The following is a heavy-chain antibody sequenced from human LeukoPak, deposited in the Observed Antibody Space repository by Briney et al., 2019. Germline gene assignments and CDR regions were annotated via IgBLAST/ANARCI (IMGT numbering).Heavy chain of an antibody. CDR2: IYPDDPDT. Sequence: GDSLEISCKTSGYIFTDYWIGWVRQVPGKGLEWMGIIYPDDPDTRYSPSFQGQVTISADKSTSTAYLQWSSLKASDTAMYYCARGAPIFYYFESWGQGTLVSVSA. CDR3: ARGAPIFYYFES. V-gene: IGHV5-51*01. J-gene: IGHJ4*02. CDR1: GYIFTDYW.